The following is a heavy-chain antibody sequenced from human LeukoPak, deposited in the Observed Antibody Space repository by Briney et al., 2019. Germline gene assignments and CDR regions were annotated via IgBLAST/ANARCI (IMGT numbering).Heavy chain of an antibody. CDR3: ARGNSYYDSSDYFPWESFQH. J-gene: IGHJ1*01. D-gene: IGHD3-22*01. V-gene: IGHV4-39*07. CDR1: GGSISSNEYY. CDR2: MYYSGST. Sequence: SETLSLTCNVSGGSISSNEYYWGWIRQPPGKGLEWIANMYYSGSTYYNPSLKSRATISIDTSKNQLSLKLSSVTAADTAVYYCARGNSYYDSSDYFPWESFQHWGQGTLVTVSS.